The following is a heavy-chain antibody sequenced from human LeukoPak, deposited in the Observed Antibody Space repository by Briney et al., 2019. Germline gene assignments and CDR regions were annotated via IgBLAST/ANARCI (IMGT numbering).Heavy chain of an antibody. CDR3: ATGPDIITFRGVIAAAVDY. V-gene: IGHV1-24*01. J-gene: IGHJ4*02. CDR1: GYTVTELF. Sequence: GASVKVSCKVSGYTVTELFMHWVRQAPGKGLEWMGGFDPEDGETIYAQKFQGRVTMTEDTSTDTAYMELSSLRFEDTAVYYCATGPDIITFRGVIAAAVDYWGQGTLVTVSS. D-gene: IGHD3-16*02. CDR2: FDPEDGET.